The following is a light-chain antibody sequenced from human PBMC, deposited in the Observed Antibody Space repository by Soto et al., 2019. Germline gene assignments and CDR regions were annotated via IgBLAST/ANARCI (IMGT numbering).Light chain of an antibody. CDR3: QQYNWT. Sequence: DIQMTQSPSTLSASVGYGFTITCRASQSISSWLAWYQQKPGKAPKLLIYDASSLESGVPSRFSGSGSGTEFTLTISSLQPDDFATYYCQQYNWTFGQGTTGDIK. CDR1: QSISSW. V-gene: IGKV1-5*01. J-gene: IGKJ1*01. CDR2: DAS.